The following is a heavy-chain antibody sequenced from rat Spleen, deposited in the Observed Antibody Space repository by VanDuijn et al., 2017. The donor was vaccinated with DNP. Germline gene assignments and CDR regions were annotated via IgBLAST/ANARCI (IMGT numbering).Heavy chain of an antibody. V-gene: IGHV5-22*01. D-gene: IGHD1-12*03. Sequence: EVQLVESGGGLVQPGRSLKLSCAASGFTFSDDYMAWVRQTPKKGLEWVAAISSEGSTTYYGDSVKGRFAISRDNAKNTLYLQMDSLRSEDTATYYCARSWGDDGYPPFAYWGQGTLVTVSS. J-gene: IGHJ3*01. CDR1: GFTFSDDY. CDR2: ISSEGSTT. CDR3: ARSWGDDGYPPFAY.